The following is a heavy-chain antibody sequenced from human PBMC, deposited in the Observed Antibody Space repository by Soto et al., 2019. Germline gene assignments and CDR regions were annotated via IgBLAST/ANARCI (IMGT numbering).Heavy chain of an antibody. CDR1: GYSFTSYW. V-gene: IGHV5-10-1*01. CDR3: ARKNHCSGGSCYSPYYYGMDV. Sequence: GEFLKISCKGSGYSFTSYWISWVRQMPGKGLEWMGRIDPSDSYTNYSPSFQGHVTISADKSISTAYLQWSSLKASDTAMYYCARKNHCSGGSCYSPYYYGMDVWGQGTTVTVSS. J-gene: IGHJ6*02. CDR2: IDPSDSYT. D-gene: IGHD2-15*01.